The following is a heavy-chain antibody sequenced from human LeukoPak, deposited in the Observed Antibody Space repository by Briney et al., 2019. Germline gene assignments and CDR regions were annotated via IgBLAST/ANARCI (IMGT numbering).Heavy chain of an antibody. CDR1: GYTFTDYY. V-gene: IGHV1-2*02. CDR2: INPNSGGT. D-gene: IGHD1-26*01. Sequence: ASVKVSCKASGYTFTDYYMHWVRQAPGQGLEWMGWINPNSGGTNYAQKFQGRVTMTRNTSISTAYMELSSLRSEDTAVYYCARGGSSSRGSYPYWGQGTLVTVSS. J-gene: IGHJ4*02. CDR3: ARGGSSSRGSYPY.